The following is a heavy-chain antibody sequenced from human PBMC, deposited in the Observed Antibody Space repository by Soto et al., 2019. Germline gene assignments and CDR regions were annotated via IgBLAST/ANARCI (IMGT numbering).Heavy chain of an antibody. Sequence: CVIKNPRKGLEWFGRIRNKPKSYTTDYAASVKGRFTVSRDDSKNSVYLQMNSLKTEDTAVYYCAQAVMRQGGTDFDFWGQGTLVTVSS. V-gene: IGHV3-72*01. CDR3: AQAVMRQGGTDFDF. CDR2: IRNKPKSYTT. D-gene: IGHD3-16*01. J-gene: IGHJ4*02.